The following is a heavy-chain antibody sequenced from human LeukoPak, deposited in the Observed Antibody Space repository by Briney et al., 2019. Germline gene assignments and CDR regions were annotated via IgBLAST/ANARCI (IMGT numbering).Heavy chain of an antibody. D-gene: IGHD3-22*01. J-gene: IGHJ4*02. V-gene: IGHV3-48*03. CDR1: GFTFSSYE. Sequence: GGSLRLSCAAPGFTFSSYEMNWVRQAPGKGLEWVSYISSSGSTIYYADSVKGRFTISRDNAKNSLYLQMNSLRAEDTAVYYCARGQLKYYYDSSGSLETFDYWGQGTLVSVSS. CDR3: ARGQLKYYYDSSGSLETFDY. CDR2: ISSSGSTI.